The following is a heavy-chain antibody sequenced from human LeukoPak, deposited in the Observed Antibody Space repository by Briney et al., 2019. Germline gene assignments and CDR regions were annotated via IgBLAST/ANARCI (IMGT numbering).Heavy chain of an antibody. CDR2: ISNSDGRT. V-gene: IGHV3-23*01. Sequence: GGSLRLSCAASGFTFSSYIVTWVRQTPGKGLEWVSSISNSDGRTFYADSVKGRFIISRDNSKNTLYLQMSSLRAEDTAVYYCAKEFNRGLPDYWGQGTLVTVPS. CDR3: AKEFNRGLPDY. D-gene: IGHD2-21*01. CDR1: GFTFSSYI. J-gene: IGHJ4*02.